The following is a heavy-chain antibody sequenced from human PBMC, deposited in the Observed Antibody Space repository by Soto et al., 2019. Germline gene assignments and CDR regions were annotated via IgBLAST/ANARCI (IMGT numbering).Heavy chain of an antibody. D-gene: IGHD3-22*01. CDR1: GFTFTNEN. Sequence: EVQLVESGGGLVKPGGSLRLSCAASGFTFTNENMTWVRQAPGKGLEWVSSISSSSTYKNYADSVKGRFTISRDNDNNSLYLQMDGLRAEDTAVYYCARDPPLSMIVVVGVDDFWGQGTLVTVSS. CDR2: ISSSSTYK. J-gene: IGHJ4*02. V-gene: IGHV3-21*02. CDR3: ARDPPLSMIVVVGVDDF.